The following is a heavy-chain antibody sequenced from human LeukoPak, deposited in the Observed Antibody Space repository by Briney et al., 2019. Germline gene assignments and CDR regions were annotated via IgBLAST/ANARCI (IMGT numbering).Heavy chain of an antibody. V-gene: IGHV3-48*02. J-gene: IGHJ1*01. CDR1: GFTFSSYS. Sequence: PGGSLRLSCAASGFTFSSYSMNWVRQGPGKGLEWLSFISSSSSRIYYADSVKGRFTISRDNAKNSLYLQMNSLRDEDTVMYYCARDHSSDWYSLVVTSEYFQYWGQGTLVTVSS. CDR3: ARDHSSDWYSLVVTSEYFQY. D-gene: IGHD6-19*01. CDR2: ISSSSSRI.